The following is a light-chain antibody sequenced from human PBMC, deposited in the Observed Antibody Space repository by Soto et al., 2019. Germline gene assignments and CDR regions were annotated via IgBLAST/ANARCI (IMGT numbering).Light chain of an antibody. CDR1: QNILTY. J-gene: IGKJ2*01. Sequence: DIPMTQSPSSLSASVGDRVTITCRASQNILTYLNWYQQRPGKAPKFLIYAATSVQDGVPSRFSGSESGTEFTLTISSLQPEDSATYYCQQSYSAPLTFGHGTNMEIK. CDR3: QQSYSAPLT. V-gene: IGKV1-39*01. CDR2: AAT.